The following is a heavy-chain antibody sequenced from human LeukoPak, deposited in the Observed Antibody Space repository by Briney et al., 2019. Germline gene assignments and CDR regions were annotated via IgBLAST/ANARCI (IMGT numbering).Heavy chain of an antibody. D-gene: IGHD6-19*01. CDR2: IGTAGDT. CDR1: GFTFSNYD. V-gene: IGHV3-13*01. Sequence: PGGSLRLSCAASGFTFSNYDMHWVRRATGQGPEWVSGIGTAGDTYYPGSVKGRFTISRENAKNSLYLQMNSLRAGDTAVYYCAAAVAATGWFDPWGQGTLVTVSS. J-gene: IGHJ5*02. CDR3: AAAVAATGWFDP.